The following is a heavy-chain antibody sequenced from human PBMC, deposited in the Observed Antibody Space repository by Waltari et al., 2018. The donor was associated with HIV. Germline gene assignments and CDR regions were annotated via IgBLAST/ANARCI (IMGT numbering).Heavy chain of an antibody. Sequence: QVQLQESGPGLLKPSETLSLTCVVSGYSINSDYNWGWIRQPPGRGLEWIGSVYHSGSTLHNPSLNSRVTISIDTSKSQFSLKLSSVTAADTAVYYCARAGVVPALFDLWGRGTLVTVSS. CDR1: GYSINSDYN. D-gene: IGHD2-2*01. CDR2: VYHSGST. J-gene: IGHJ2*01. CDR3: ARAGVVPALFDL. V-gene: IGHV4-38-2*01.